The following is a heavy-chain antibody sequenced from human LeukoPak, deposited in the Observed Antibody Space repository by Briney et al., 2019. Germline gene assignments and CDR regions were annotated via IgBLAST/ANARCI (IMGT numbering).Heavy chain of an antibody. CDR3: ARAGDSSGYYYGY. Sequence: KPSETLSLTCTVSGGSISSSSYYWGWIRQPPGKGLEWIGSIYYSGSTYYNPSLKSRVTISVDTSKNQFSLKLSSVTAADTAVYYCARAGDSSGYYYGYWGQGTLVTVSS. CDR2: IYYSGST. D-gene: IGHD3-22*01. J-gene: IGHJ4*02. V-gene: IGHV4-39*07. CDR1: GGSISSSSYY.